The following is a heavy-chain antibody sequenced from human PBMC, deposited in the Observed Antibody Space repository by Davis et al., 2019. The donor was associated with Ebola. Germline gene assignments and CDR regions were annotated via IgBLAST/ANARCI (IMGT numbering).Heavy chain of an antibody. J-gene: IGHJ4*02. CDR3: ARDAFSLSRYDTEDH. CDR1: EFNFGDYG. V-gene: IGHV3-48*03. Sequence: GGSLRLSCAAFEFNFGDYGMHWVRQAPGKGLEWVSHISASGGSTRYADSVKGRFTISRDNARDSLYLQMDSLRVEDTAIYYCARDAFSLSRYDTEDHWGQGTLVTVSS. D-gene: IGHD3-9*01. CDR2: ISASGGST.